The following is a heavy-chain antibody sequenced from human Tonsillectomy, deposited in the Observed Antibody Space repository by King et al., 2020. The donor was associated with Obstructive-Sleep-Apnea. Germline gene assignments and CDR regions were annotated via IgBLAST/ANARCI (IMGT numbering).Heavy chain of an antibody. CDR1: RFTFSDHV. D-gene: IGHD6-25*01. CDR3: ARVRPAGFMSPGAGLDV. V-gene: IGHV3-30*19. Sequence: VQLVESGGGVVQPGRSLRLSCAASRFTFSDHVMHWVRQAPGKGLEWVAFIRYDGTYKYYAESVKGRFTISRDNSRGTLFLQMNSLTNEDTAVYYFARVRPAGFMSPGAGLDVWGRGTTVTVSS. J-gene: IGHJ6*02. CDR2: IRYDGTYK.